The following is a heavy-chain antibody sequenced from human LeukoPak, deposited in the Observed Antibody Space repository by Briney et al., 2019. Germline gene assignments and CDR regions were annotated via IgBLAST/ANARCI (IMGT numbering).Heavy chain of an antibody. CDR1: GGSISNTDSY. Sequence: SQTLSLTCTVSGGSISNTDSYWNWIRQPPGTGLEWIGFISYSGNTYSTPSLESRLTISIDTAKNQFSLSLSSVTAADTAVCAREIVSSYYYNGMDVWGQGTTVTVSS. V-gene: IGHV4-30-4*01. D-gene: IGHD5/OR15-5a*01. CDR2: ISYSGNT. J-gene: IGHJ6*02. CDR3: EIVSSYYYNGMDV.